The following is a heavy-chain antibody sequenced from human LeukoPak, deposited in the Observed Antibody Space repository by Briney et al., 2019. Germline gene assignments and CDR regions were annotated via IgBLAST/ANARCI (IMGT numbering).Heavy chain of an antibody. Sequence: GGSLRLSCAASGFTFSSYAMSWVRQAPGKGLEWVSAISHSGVSTHYADSVKGRFTISRDNSRNTLYLQMNSLRAEDTAVYYCAKVVGSSWYYFDYWGQGTLVTVSS. J-gene: IGHJ4*02. CDR3: AKVVGSSWYYFDY. CDR2: ISHSGVST. CDR1: GFTFSSYA. V-gene: IGHV3-23*01. D-gene: IGHD6-13*01.